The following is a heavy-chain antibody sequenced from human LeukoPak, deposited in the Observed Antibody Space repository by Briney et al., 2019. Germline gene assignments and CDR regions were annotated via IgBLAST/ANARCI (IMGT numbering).Heavy chain of an antibody. CDR1: GYSISSGYY. D-gene: IGHD3-22*01. V-gene: IGHV4-38-2*02. J-gene: IGHJ4*02. CDR3: ARRPYYYDSGSYYFDYYFDY. Sequence: SETLSLTCTVSGYSISSGYYWGWIRQPPGKGLEWIGSIYHSGSTYYNPSLKSRVTISLDTSKNQFSLKLSSVTAADTAVYYCARRPYYYDSGSYYFDYYFDYWGQGTLVTVSS. CDR2: IYHSGST.